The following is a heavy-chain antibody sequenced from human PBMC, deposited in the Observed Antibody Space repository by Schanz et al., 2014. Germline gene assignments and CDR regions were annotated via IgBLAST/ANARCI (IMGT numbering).Heavy chain of an antibody. D-gene: IGHD6-19*01. V-gene: IGHV3-74*01. CDR2: IKSDGSST. CDR3: TKDKSQIAVAGLFDL. CDR1: GFSFSSYA. J-gene: IGHJ4*02. Sequence: EVQLLESGGGLVEPGGSLRLSCAASGFSFSSYARGWVRQARGKGLVWVSRIKSDGSSTSYADSVKGRFTISRDNAKNTLYLQMNSLRAEDTALYYCTKDKSQIAVAGLFDLWGQGTLVTDSS.